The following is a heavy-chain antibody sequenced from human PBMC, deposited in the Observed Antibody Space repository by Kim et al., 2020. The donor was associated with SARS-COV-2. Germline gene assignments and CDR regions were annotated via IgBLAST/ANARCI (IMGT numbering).Heavy chain of an antibody. CDR2: IIPIFGTA. J-gene: IGHJ6*02. V-gene: IGHV1-69*13. CDR3: ARGRLPKDGYYYGMDV. Sequence: SVKVSCKASGGTFSSYAISWVRQAPGQGLEWMGGIIPIFGTANYAQKFQGRVTITADESTSTAYMELSSLRSEDTAVYYCARGRLPKDGYYYGMDVWGQGTTVTVSS. D-gene: IGHD6-25*01. CDR1: GGTFSSYA.